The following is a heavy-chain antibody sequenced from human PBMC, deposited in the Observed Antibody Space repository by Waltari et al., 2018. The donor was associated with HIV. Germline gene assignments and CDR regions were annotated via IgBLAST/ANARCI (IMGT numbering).Heavy chain of an antibody. CDR2: INPISGGT. V-gene: IGHV1-2*02. CDR1: GSMHTGHT. Sequence: QAHLDRSGTSETKPRASLNAHHEAAGSMHTGHTMHWLRQAPGPGLEWMGWINPISGGTNYAQTLQGRVTMTRDASINTVYMELKSLRYDDTAMYYCARESGYQLVRWLDPWGQGTRVTVSS. D-gene: IGHD2-2*01. J-gene: IGHJ5*02. CDR3: ARESGYQLVRWLDP.